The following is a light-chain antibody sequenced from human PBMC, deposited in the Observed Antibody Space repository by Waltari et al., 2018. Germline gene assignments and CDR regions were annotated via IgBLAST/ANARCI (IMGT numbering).Light chain of an antibody. J-gene: IGKJ2*03. CDR3: QKYATSPYS. CDR2: GTS. V-gene: IGKV3-20*01. CDR1: PSVSSY. Sequence: VISTQSPATLSLSPGERATPSCRASPSVSSYLARYQQKPGQAPRLLMYGTSLRATGIPDRFSGSGSGTEFTLTISSLEPEDFAVYYCQKYATSPYSFSQGTKVEIK.